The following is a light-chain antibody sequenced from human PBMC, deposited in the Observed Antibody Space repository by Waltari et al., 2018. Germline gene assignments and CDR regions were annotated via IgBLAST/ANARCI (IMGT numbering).Light chain of an antibody. Sequence: QSVLTQPPSASGTPGQRVTISCSGSSSTIGSNYVYWYQHLPGTAPKLLICRKDQRPAGVPNRFSGSKSGPSASLAISELRSEDEADYYCVAWDDSLSATVFGGGTKLTVL. J-gene: IGLJ3*02. CDR3: VAWDDSLSATV. CDR1: SSTIGSNY. V-gene: IGLV1-47*01. CDR2: RKD.